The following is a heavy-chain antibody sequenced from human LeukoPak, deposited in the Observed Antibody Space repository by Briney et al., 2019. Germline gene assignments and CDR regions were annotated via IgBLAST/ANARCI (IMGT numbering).Heavy chain of an antibody. V-gene: IGHV4-34*01. J-gene: IGHJ3*02. Sequence: SETLSLTCAVYGGSFSGHYWTWIRQAPGKGLEWIGESTHSGSTNYNPSLKSRVTISVDTSKNQFSLKLTSMTAADTAVYYCARALQPGVYAFDIWGQGTMVTVSS. CDR2: STHSGST. CDR3: ARALQPGVYAFDI. CDR1: GGSFSGHY. D-gene: IGHD6-13*01.